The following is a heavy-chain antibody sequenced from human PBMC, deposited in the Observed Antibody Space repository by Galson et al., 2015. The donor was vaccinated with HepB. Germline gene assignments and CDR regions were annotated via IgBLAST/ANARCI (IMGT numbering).Heavy chain of an antibody. J-gene: IGHJ6*02. CDR1: GFTFTSSA. D-gene: IGHD3-10*01. CDR3: AADLYYYGSGSYYYYYYYGMDV. CDR2: IVVGSGNT. V-gene: IGHV1-58*02. Sequence: SVKVSCKASGFTFTSSAMQWVRQARGQRLEWIGWIVVGSGNTNYAQKFQERVTITRDMSTSTAYMELSSLRSEDTAVYYCAADLYYYGSGSYYYYYYYGMDVWGQGTTVTASS.